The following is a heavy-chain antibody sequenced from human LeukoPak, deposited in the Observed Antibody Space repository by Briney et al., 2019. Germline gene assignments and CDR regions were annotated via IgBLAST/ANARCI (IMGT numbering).Heavy chain of an antibody. CDR3: ARHPSYTSGWPLDY. V-gene: IGHV5-51*01. CDR2: IYLGDSET. CDR1: GYSSTSSW. Sequence: GESLKISCKGSGYSSTSSWIGWVRQMPVKGLDWMGIIYLGDSETRYSPSFQGQVTISADKSINTAYLQWSSLKASDTAMYYCARHPSYTSGWPLDYWGQGTLVIVSS. D-gene: IGHD6-19*01. J-gene: IGHJ4*02.